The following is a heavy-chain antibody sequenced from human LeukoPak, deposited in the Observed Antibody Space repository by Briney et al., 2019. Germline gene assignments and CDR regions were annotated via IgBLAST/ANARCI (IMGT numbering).Heavy chain of an antibody. CDR3: ARDRDTSGWGVFDY. Sequence: ASVKVSCKASGYTFTAYYIHWVRQAPGQGLEWMGWINPNSGGTNYAQKFQGSVTMTRDTSISTAYMELSSLRSDDTAVYYCARDRDTSGWGVFDYWGQGTLVTVSS. CDR2: INPNSGGT. CDR1: GYTFTAYY. D-gene: IGHD6-19*01. V-gene: IGHV1-2*02. J-gene: IGHJ4*02.